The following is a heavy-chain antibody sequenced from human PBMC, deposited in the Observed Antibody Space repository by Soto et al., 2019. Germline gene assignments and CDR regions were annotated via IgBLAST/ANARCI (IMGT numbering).Heavy chain of an antibody. J-gene: IGHJ6*02. Sequence: ASVKVSCKASGYTFTTYYMHWVRQAPGQGLEWMGIISPDGGRTSYAQKFQGRVTMTREMSTNTAYLELSGLRSDDTADDTAVYYCAKSNYGGDDYFQYGLDVWGQGTTVTVSS. CDR3: VYYCAKSNYGGDDYFQYGLDV. V-gene: IGHV1-46*01. D-gene: IGHD2-21*02. CDR2: ISPDGGRT. CDR1: GYTFTTYY.